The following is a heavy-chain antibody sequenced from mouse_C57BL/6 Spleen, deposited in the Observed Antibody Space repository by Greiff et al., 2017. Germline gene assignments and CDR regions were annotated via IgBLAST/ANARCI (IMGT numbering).Heavy chain of an antibody. CDR2: IYPRSGNT. CDR1: GYTFTSYG. V-gene: IGHV1-81*01. CDR3: ASNDYDGNYYAMDY. D-gene: IGHD2-4*01. Sequence: VQLQQSGAELARPGASVKLSCKASGYTFTSYGISWVKQRTGQGLEWIGEIYPRSGNTYYNEKFKGKATLTADKSSSTAYMELRSLTSEDSAVYFCASNDYDGNYYAMDYWGQGTSVTVSS. J-gene: IGHJ4*01.